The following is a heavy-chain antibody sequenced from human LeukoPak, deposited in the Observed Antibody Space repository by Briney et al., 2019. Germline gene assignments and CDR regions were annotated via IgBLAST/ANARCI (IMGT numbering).Heavy chain of an antibody. CDR3: ATILTVNCYMDV. J-gene: IGHJ6*03. CDR2: IYYNGHT. Sequence: TSETLSLTCTVSAGSISSSYWSWIRQPPGKGLESIGYIYYNGHTNYNPSLKSRVTISVDTSKNQFTLKLSSVTAADTAVYYCATILTVNCYMDVSAKGATVTVSS. V-gene: IGHV4-59*01. D-gene: IGHD2-21*01. CDR1: AGSISSSY.